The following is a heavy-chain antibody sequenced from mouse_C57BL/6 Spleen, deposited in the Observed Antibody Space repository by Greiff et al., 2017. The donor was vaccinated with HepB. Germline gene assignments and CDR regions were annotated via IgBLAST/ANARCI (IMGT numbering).Heavy chain of an antibody. D-gene: IGHD4-1*01. J-gene: IGHJ2*01. V-gene: IGHV1-69*01. Sequence: VQLQQPGAELVMPGASVKLSCKASGYTFTSYWMHWVKQRPGQGLEWIGEIDPSDSYTNYNQKFKGKSTLTVDKSSSTAYMQLSSLTSEDSAVYYCARRVLTGTNDYWGQGPTLTVSS. CDR3: ARRVLTGTNDY. CDR1: GYTFTSYW. CDR2: IDPSDSYT.